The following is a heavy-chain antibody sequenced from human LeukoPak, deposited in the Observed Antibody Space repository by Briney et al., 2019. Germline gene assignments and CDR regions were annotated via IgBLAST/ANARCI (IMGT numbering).Heavy chain of an antibody. Sequence: GGSLRLSCAASGFTFSSYAMSWVRQAPGKGLEWVSTISGSGGSGSTYYADSVKGRFTISRDNSKNTLYLQMNSLRAEDTAVYYCAKDSQQWLVRVYYFDYWGQGTLVTVSS. D-gene: IGHD6-19*01. CDR1: GFTFSSYA. V-gene: IGHV3-23*01. J-gene: IGHJ4*02. CDR3: AKDSQQWLVRVYYFDY. CDR2: ISGSGGSGST.